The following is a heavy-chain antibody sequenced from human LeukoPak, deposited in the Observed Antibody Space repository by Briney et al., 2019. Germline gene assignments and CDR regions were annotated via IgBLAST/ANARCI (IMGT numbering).Heavy chain of an antibody. J-gene: IGHJ4*02. CDR3: ARLVGITYFDY. V-gene: IGHV3-53*01. Sequence: GGSLRLSCAAPGFTVSSNYMSWVRQAPGKGLEWVSVIYSGGSTYHADSVKGRFTISRDNSKNTLFLQMNTLSAEDTAVYYCARLVGITYFDYWGQGTLVTVSP. D-gene: IGHD2-15*01. CDR2: IYSGGST. CDR1: GFTVSSNY.